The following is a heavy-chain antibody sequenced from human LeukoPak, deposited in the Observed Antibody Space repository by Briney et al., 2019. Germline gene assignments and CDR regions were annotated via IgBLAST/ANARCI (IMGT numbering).Heavy chain of an antibody. CDR2: ISGSGYNT. CDR3: AREGCTRCAPFVDY. V-gene: IGHV3-23*01. J-gene: IGHJ4*02. D-gene: IGHD2-2*01. Sequence: GGSLRLSCAASGFTFSDYYMSWIRQAPGKGLEWVSAISGSGYNTYYADSVKGRFTISRDNSKNTLYLQMNSLRAEDTAVYYCAREGCTRCAPFVDYWGQGALVTVSS. CDR1: GFTFSDYY.